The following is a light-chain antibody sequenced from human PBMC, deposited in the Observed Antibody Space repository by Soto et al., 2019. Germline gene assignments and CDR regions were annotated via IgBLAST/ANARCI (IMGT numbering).Light chain of an antibody. V-gene: IGLV2-14*02. CDR3: SSYTVSVAPYV. J-gene: IGLJ1*01. Sequence: QSALAQPASVSGSPGQSITISCTGTSSDVGSYNLVSWYQQHPGKAPKLMIYEGSKRPSGVSSRFSGSKSGNTASLTISGLQAEDEADYYCSSYTVSVAPYVFGTGTKVTVL. CDR1: SSDVGSYNL. CDR2: EGS.